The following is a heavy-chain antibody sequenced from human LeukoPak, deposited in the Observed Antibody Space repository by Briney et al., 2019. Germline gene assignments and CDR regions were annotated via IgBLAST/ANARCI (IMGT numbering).Heavy chain of an antibody. CDR1: GGSISTNNW. CDR3: ARGPRTLYMVRGGRPYYFDY. CDR2: IHHSGST. Sequence: SGTLSLTCAVSGGSISTNNWWTWVRQPPGKGLEWIGEIHHSGSTNYNPSLKSRVTISVDTSKNQFSLKLSSVTAADTAVYYCARGPRTLYMVRGGRPYYFDYWGQGTLVTVSS. J-gene: IGHJ4*02. D-gene: IGHD3-10*01. V-gene: IGHV4-4*02.